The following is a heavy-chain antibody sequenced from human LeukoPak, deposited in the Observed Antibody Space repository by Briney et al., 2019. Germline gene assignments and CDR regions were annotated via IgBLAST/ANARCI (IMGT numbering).Heavy chain of an antibody. CDR2: ISSSSSAK. J-gene: IGHJ4*02. V-gene: IGHV3-48*02. D-gene: IGHD2-2*01. CDR1: GFTFSTYN. Sequence: PGGSLRLSCAASGFTFSTYNMNWVRQAPGKGLEWVSYISSSSSAKYYADSVKGRFTISRNNTKKSLYLQMYDLRDRKTAVYYCAIYCSTSSCYPSLFDYWGQRTRVTVSS. CDR3: AIYCSTSSCYPSLFDY.